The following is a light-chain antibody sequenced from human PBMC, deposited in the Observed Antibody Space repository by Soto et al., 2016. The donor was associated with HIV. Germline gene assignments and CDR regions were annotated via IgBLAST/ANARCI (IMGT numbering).Light chain of an antibody. J-gene: IGLJ2*01. CDR2: QDN. CDR1: KLGDKY. CDR3: QVWDSSSDHPV. Sequence: SYDLTQPPSVSVPPGQTASITCSGDKLGDKYACWYQQKPGQSPVLVIYQDNRRPSGIPERFSGSNSGNTATLTISRVEAGDEADYYCQVWDSSSDHPVFGGGTKLTV. V-gene: IGLV3-1*01.